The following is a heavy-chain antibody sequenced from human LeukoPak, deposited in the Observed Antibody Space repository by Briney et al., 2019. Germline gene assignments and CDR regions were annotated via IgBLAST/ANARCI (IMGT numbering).Heavy chain of an antibody. D-gene: IGHD3-22*01. CDR1: GFTFSSYA. CDR3: ARETYYYDSSGSDFDY. Sequence: GGSLRLSCAASGFTFSSYAMSWVRQAPGKGLEWVSAISGSGGSTYYADSVKGRFTISRDNSKNTLYLQMNSLRAEDTAVYYCARETYYYDSSGSDFDYWGQGTLVTVSS. CDR2: ISGSGGST. V-gene: IGHV3-23*01. J-gene: IGHJ4*02.